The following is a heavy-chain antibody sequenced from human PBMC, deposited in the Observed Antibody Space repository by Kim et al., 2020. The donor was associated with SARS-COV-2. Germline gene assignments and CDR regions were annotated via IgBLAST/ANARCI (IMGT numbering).Heavy chain of an antibody. J-gene: IGHJ4*02. CDR2: IYYSGST. D-gene: IGHD6-13*01. CDR3: ARDQQQLVLD. CDR1: GGSISSSSYY. Sequence: SETLSLTCTVSGGSISSSSYYWGWIRQPPGKGLEWIGSIYYSGSTYYNPSLKSRVTISVDTSKNQFSLKLSSVTAADTAVYYCARDQQQLVLDWGQGTLVTVSS. V-gene: IGHV4-39*07.